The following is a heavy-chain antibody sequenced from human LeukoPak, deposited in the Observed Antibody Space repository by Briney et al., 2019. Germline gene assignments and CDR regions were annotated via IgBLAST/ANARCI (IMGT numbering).Heavy chain of an antibody. CDR1: GFTFSNAW. CDR3: TTRGYSGYELVDY. Sequence: RPGGSLRLSCAASGFTFSNAWMSWVRQAPGKGLEWVGRIKSKTDGGTTDYAAPVKGRFTISRGDSKNTVYLQMNSLKTEDTAVYHCTTRGYSGYELVDYWGQGTLVTVSS. J-gene: IGHJ4*02. CDR2: IKSKTDGGTT. V-gene: IGHV3-15*01. D-gene: IGHD5-12*01.